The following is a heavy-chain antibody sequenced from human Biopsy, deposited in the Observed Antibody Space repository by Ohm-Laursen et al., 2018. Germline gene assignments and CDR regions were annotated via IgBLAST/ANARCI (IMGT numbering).Heavy chain of an antibody. Sequence: QTLSLTCAVSGGSISSDYWSWIRQTPGKGLEWIGYIYYSGSTNYNPSLKSRVTISVDTSKSQFSLRLNSVTAADTAVYYCARATNSTGWPYYYFYGMDVWGQGTTVTVSS. CDR2: IYYSGST. CDR3: ARATNSTGWPYYYFYGMDV. D-gene: IGHD2/OR15-2a*01. CDR1: GGSISSDY. J-gene: IGHJ6*02. V-gene: IGHV4-59*01.